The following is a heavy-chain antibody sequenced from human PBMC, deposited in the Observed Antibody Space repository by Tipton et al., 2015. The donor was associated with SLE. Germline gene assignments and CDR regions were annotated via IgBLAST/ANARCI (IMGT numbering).Heavy chain of an antibody. CDR1: GGTFGTYT. D-gene: IGHD6-19*01. V-gene: IGHV1-69*05. Sequence: QLVQSGPEVKKPGSSVKVSCQASGGTFGTYTMTWVRQAPGQGLEWMGGIIPISGTANYAQKFQGRVTITTDESTSTVYMELYSLRSEDTAVYYCARSEAVALRGLGPTRDWGQGTLVTVSS. J-gene: IGHJ4*02. CDR3: ARSEAVALRGLGPTRD. CDR2: IIPISGTA.